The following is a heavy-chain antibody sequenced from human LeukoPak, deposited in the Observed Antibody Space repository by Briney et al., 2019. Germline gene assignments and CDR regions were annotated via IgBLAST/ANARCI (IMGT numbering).Heavy chain of an antibody. CDR1: GFTFSSYA. CDR2: ISGSGGST. Sequence: PGGSLRLSCAASGFTFSSYAMSWVRQAPGKGLEWVSVISGSGGSTYYADSVKGRFTISRDNSKNTMYLQVSSLRAEDTAVYYCAKRTYYYDSSGYYHCIDYWGQGTLVTVSS. CDR3: AKRTYYYDSSGYYHCIDY. V-gene: IGHV3-23*01. J-gene: IGHJ4*02. D-gene: IGHD3-22*01.